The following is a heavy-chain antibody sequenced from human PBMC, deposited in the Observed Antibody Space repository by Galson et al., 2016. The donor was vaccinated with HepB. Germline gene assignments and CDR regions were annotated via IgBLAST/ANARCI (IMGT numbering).Heavy chain of an antibody. J-gene: IGHJ4*02. Sequence: SETLSLTCAVSGVSISSSAWWSWVRQPPGQGLEWIGQIFHSGRVNYTPSLASRVTISVDTSNNHFSLRLSSATVADTAVYYCVRQGTSGIEVAGTEHYFDYWGQGTLVTVSS. D-gene: IGHD6-19*01. CDR3: VRQGTSGIEVAGTEHYFDY. CDR2: IFHSGRV. V-gene: IGHV4-4*02. CDR1: GVSISSSAW.